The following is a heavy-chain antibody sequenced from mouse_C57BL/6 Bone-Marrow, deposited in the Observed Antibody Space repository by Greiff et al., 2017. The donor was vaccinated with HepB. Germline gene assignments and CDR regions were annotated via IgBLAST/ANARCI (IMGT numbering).Heavy chain of an antibody. CDR3: ARCPIYYYGSSYYFDY. Sequence: VQRVESGAELARPGASVKLSCKASGYTFTSYGISWVKQRTGQGLEWIGEIYPRSGNTYYNEKFKGKATLTADKSSSTAYMELRSLTSEDSAVYFCARCPIYYYGSSYYFDYWGQGTTLTVSS. CDR1: GYTFTSYG. J-gene: IGHJ2*01. CDR2: IYPRSGNT. D-gene: IGHD1-1*01. V-gene: IGHV1-81*01.